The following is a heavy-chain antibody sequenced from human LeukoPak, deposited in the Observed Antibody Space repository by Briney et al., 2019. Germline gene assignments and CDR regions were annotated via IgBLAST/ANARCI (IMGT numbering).Heavy chain of an antibody. CDR3: AKASTFGELNRPFDY. V-gene: IGHV3-23*01. J-gene: IGHJ4*02. D-gene: IGHD3-10*01. CDR2: ISRNGGTT. CDR1: GFTSSSDA. Sequence: GGSLRLSCAASGFTSSSDAMSWVRQAPGKGLEWVSTISRNGGTTYYSDSVKGRFTISRDNSKNTLFLQMNSLRAEDTAVYHCAKASTFGELNRPFDYWGQGTLVTVSS.